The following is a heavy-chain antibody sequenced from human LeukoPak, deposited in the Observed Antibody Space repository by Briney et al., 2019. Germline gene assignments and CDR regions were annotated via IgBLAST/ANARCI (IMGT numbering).Heavy chain of an antibody. CDR3: ASPRGTPPYYYYGMDV. V-gene: IGHV1-69*13. D-gene: IGHD3-16*01. Sequence: ASVKVSCKASGYTFTGYYMHWVRQAPGQGLEWVGGIIPIFGTANYAQKFQGRVTITADESTSTAYMELSSLRSEDTAVYYCASPRGTPPYYYYGMDVWGQGTTVTVSS. CDR1: GYTFTGYY. J-gene: IGHJ6*02. CDR2: IIPIFGTA.